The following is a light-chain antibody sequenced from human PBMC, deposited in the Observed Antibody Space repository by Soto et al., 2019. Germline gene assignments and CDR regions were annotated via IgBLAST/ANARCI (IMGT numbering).Light chain of an antibody. CDR3: CSYAGSSTYV. Sequence: QSVLTQPASVSGSPGQSITISCTGTSSDVGSYNFVSWFQQHPGQAPKLMIYEGSERPSGVSNRFSGSKSGNTASLTISGLQAEDEADYYCCSYAGSSTYVFGTGTKVTVL. J-gene: IGLJ1*01. V-gene: IGLV2-23*01. CDR2: EGS. CDR1: SSDVGSYNF.